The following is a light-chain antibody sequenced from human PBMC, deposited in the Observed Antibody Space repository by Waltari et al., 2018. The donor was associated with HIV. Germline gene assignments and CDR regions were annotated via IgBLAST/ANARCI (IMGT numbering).Light chain of an antibody. CDR1: NSTIQADYD. Sequence: QSMLTQPPSVSGAPGPRNNVSCTGNNSTIQADYDVHWYQQPPGKAPKILIYCTVNRPCGTPYRVSAAKSGASVSLGIAGLRPEDEADYYCQSDDRGLGGNVFGTGTKVTVL. J-gene: IGLJ1*01. CDR3: QSDDRGLGGNV. CDR2: CTV. V-gene: IGLV1-40*01.